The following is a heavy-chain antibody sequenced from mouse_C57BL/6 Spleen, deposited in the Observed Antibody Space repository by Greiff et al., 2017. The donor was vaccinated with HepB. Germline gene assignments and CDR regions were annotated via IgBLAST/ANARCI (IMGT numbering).Heavy chain of an antibody. J-gene: IGHJ2*01. V-gene: IGHV1-80*01. Sequence: VQGVESGAELVKPGASVKISCKASGYAFSSYWMNWVKQRPGKGLEWIGQIYPGDGDTNYNGKFKGKATLTADKSSSTAYMQLSSLTSEDSAVYFCARGEYYGSSYVGDYWGQGTTLTVSS. D-gene: IGHD1-1*01. CDR1: GYAFSSYW. CDR2: IYPGDGDT. CDR3: ARGEYYGSSYVGDY.